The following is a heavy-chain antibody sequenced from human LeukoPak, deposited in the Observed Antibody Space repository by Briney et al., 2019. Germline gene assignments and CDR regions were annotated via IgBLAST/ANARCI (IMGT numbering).Heavy chain of an antibody. CDR1: GGSISGYY. Sequence: PSVTLSLTCTVSGGSISGYYWSWIRHPPGKGLEWIGYVYYTGTTNYNPSLNSRVTISVDTSKNQFSLKLSSVTAADTAVYYCARPSSGYFHEWGQGTLVTVSS. D-gene: IGHD3-22*01. J-gene: IGHJ4*02. CDR2: VYYTGTT. CDR3: ARPSSGYFHE. V-gene: IGHV4-59*13.